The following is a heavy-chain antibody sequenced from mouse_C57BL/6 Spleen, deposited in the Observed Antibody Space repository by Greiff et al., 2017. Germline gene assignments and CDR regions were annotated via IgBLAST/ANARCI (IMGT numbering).Heavy chain of an antibody. Sequence: EVQRVESEGGLVQPGSSMKLSCTASGFTFSDYYMAWVRQVPEKGLEWVANINYDGSSTYYLDSLKSRFIISRDNAKNILYLQMSSLKSEDTATYYCARARYYYGTYAMDYWGQGTSVTVSS. J-gene: IGHJ4*01. CDR3: ARARYYYGTYAMDY. D-gene: IGHD1-1*01. V-gene: IGHV5-16*01. CDR1: GFTFSDYY. CDR2: INYDGSST.